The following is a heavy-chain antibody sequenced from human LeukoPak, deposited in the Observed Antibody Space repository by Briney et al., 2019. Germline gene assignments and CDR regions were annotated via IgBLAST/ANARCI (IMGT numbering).Heavy chain of an antibody. CDR3: ARSRYYGSGNFDS. J-gene: IGHJ5*01. D-gene: IGHD3-10*01. V-gene: IGHV4-34*01. Sequence: SETLSLTCAVYGGSFSGYYWSWIRQPPGKGLEWIGEINHGGSTNYNPSLKRRVTISVDTSKNKFSLKLSCVTAADTAVYYCARSRYYGSGNFDSWGQGTLVTVSS. CDR2: INHGGST. CDR1: GGSFSGYY.